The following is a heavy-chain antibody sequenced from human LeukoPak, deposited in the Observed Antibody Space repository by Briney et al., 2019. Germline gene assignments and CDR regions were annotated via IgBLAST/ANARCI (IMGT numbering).Heavy chain of an antibody. CDR2: IYYSGST. V-gene: IGHV4-61*01. J-gene: IGHJ5*02. CDR1: GGSISSGSYY. Sequence: PSQTLSLTCTVSGGSISSGSYYWSWIRQPPGKGLEWIGYIYYSGSTNYNPSLKSRVTISVDTSKNQFSLKLSSVTAADTAVYYCARTTYGDYVSNWFDPWGQGTLVTVSS. CDR3: ARTTYGDYVSNWFDP. D-gene: IGHD4-17*01.